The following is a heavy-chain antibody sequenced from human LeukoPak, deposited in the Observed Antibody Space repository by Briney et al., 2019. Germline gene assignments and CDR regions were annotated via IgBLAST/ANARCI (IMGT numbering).Heavy chain of an antibody. CDR1: GYTFSDHH. CDR3: SGHYGPGPV. V-gene: IGHV1-2*02. Sequence: ASVKVSCKASGYTFSDHHILWVRQAPGQGLEWMGWIHPNGHDTKYAQKFQGRMTMTTDTSISTAYMELNRVTSDDTAVYYCSGHYGPGPVWDQGTLITASS. D-gene: IGHD3-10*01. J-gene: IGHJ4*02. CDR2: IHPNGHDT.